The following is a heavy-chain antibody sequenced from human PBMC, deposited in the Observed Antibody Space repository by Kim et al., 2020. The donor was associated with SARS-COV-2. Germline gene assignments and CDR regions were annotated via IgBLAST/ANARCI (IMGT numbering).Heavy chain of an antibody. J-gene: IGHJ4*02. CDR3: AKVPGLLWFGDLRYYFDY. CDR2: ISGSGGST. V-gene: IGHV3-23*01. CDR1: GFTFSSYA. Sequence: GGSLRLSCAASGFTFSSYAMSWVRQAPGKGLEWVSAISGSGGSTYYADSVKGRFTISRDNSKNTLYLQMNSLRAEDTAVYYCAKVPGLLWFGDLRYYFDYWGQGTLVTVSS. D-gene: IGHD3-10*01.